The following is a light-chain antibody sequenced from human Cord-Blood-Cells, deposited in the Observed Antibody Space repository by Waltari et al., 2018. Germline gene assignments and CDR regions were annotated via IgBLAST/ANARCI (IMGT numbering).Light chain of an antibody. CDR1: SSDAGGYNY. CDR3: SSYTSSSTYV. CDR2: DVS. J-gene: IGLJ1*01. V-gene: IGLV2-14*01. Sequence: QSALTQPASVSGSPGQSITISCTGTSSDAGGYNYVSWYQQHPGKAPKLMIYDVSKRPAGVSIRCSGSRSRRTASLAISGLQAEDEADYYCSSYTSSSTYVFGTGTKVTVL.